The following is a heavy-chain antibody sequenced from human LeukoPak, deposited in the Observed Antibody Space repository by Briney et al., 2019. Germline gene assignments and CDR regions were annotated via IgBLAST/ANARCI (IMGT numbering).Heavy chain of an antibody. CDR1: GGSISSSNYY. J-gene: IGHJ4*02. Sequence: PSETLSLTCTAFGGSISSSNYYWSWIRQPPGKGLEWIGEINHSGSTNYNPSLKSRVTISVDTSKNQFSLKPSSVTAADTAVYYCAREAKNWGQGTLVTVSS. D-gene: IGHD4/OR15-4a*01. CDR2: INHSGST. V-gene: IGHV4-39*07. CDR3: AREAKN.